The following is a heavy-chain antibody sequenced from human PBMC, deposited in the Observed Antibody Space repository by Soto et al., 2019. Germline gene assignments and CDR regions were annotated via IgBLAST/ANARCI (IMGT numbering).Heavy chain of an antibody. CDR3: ARGIQEGFDP. CDR1: GDSITNGDYY. Sequence: KTSETLSLTCLVSGDSITNGDYYWSWMRQPPGKDLEWIAYIYYNGITHYNPSLKSRVIISLDPSKNQFSLKMSSVTDADTAAYSCARGIQEGFDPWGQGNLVTVSS. D-gene: IGHD5-18*01. CDR2: IYYNGIT. J-gene: IGHJ5*02. V-gene: IGHV4-30-4*01.